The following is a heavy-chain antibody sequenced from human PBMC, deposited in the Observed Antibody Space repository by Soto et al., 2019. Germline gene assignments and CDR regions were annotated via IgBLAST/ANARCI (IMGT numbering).Heavy chain of an antibody. CDR3: ARAVYSPPYCGGDCYYFDY. V-gene: IGHV4-30-2*01. Sequence: KASETLSLTCAVSGGSISSGGYSWSWIRQPPGKGPEWIGYIYHSGSTYYNPSLKSRVTISVDRSKNQFSLKLSSVTAADTAVYYCARAVYSPPYCGGDCYYFDYWGQGTLVTVSS. J-gene: IGHJ4*02. CDR2: IYHSGST. CDR1: GGSISSGGYS. D-gene: IGHD2-21*02.